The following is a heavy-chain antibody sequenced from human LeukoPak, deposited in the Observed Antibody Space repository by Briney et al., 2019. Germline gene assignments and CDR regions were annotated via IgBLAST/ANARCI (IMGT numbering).Heavy chain of an antibody. CDR1: GFIFSNYD. CDR2: VKIKTDGETT. V-gene: IGHV3-15*01. CDR3: LTDLGSGRRNDAFDI. D-gene: IGHD3-10*01. Sequence: GGSLRLSCAASGFIFSNYDMSWGRQAPGKGLELVGSVKIKTDGETTDYAAPVKGRFTISRDESKNTLYLQMKNLKIEVTAVYYCLTDLGSGRRNDAFDIWGQGKMVTVSS. J-gene: IGHJ3*02.